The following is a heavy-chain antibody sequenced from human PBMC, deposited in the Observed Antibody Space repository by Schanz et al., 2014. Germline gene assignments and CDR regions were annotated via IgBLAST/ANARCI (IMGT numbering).Heavy chain of an antibody. CDR1: GLTFTSAW. V-gene: IGHV3-66*01. J-gene: IGHJ5*02. CDR3: ARPALWFGDNCFDP. D-gene: IGHD3-10*01. Sequence: EVQLVESGGGLVKPGGSLRLSCATSGLTFTSAWMSWVRQAPGKGLEWVSAINTGVNTYYADSVKGRFTISRDNSKNTLYLQMNSLRPEDTAVYYCARPALWFGDNCFDPWGQGTLVTVSS. CDR2: INTGVNT.